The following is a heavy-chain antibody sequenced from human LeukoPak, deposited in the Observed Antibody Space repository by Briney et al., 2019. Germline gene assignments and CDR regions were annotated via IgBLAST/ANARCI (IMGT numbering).Heavy chain of an antibody. CDR3: ANNCFAAGGFFFCY. J-gene: IGHJ4*02. D-gene: IGHD6-13*01. V-gene: IGHV4-59*01. CDR2: IYYSGST. Sequence: SETLSLTCTVSGGSISSYYWSWIRQPPGKGLEWIGYIYYSGSTNYNPSLKSRVTISVDTSKNQFSLKLSSVTAADTAVYYCANNCFAAGGFFFCYWGPGTLGTVSS. CDR1: GGSISSYY.